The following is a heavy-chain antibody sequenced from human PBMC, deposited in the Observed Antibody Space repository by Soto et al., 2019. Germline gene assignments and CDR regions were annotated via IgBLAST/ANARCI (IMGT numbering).Heavy chain of an antibody. Sequence: SVKVSCKASGYHFIGYGITWVRQAPGQGLEWMGWISAYNGNSNYAQSLQDRVTMTTDSSTATAYLELRSLRPDDTAVYFCARGMYMAWCDPWGQGTPVTVSS. V-gene: IGHV1-18*01. CDR1: GYHFIGYG. CDR3: ARGMYMAWCDP. D-gene: IGHD1-1*01. CDR2: ISAYNGNS. J-gene: IGHJ5*02.